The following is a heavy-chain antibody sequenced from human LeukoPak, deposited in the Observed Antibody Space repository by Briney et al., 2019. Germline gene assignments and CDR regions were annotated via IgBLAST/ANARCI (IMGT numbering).Heavy chain of an antibody. J-gene: IGHJ4*02. Sequence: GGSLRLSCAASGFTFSSYAMSWVRQAPGKGLEWVSAISGSGGSTCYADSVKGRFTISRDNSKNTLYLQMNSLRAEDTAVYYCAKEKYSSGWYMPYYFDYWGQGTLVTVSS. V-gene: IGHV3-23*01. CDR3: AKEKYSSGWYMPYYFDY. CDR2: ISGSGGST. CDR1: GFTFSSYA. D-gene: IGHD6-19*01.